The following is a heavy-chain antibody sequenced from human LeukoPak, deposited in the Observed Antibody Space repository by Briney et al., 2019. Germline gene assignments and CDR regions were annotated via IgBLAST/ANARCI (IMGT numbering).Heavy chain of an antibody. D-gene: IGHD3-3*01. V-gene: IGHV3-33*06. Sequence: GGSLRLSCAASGFTFSSYGMHWVRQAPGKGLEWVAVIWYDGSNKYYADSVKGRFTISRDNSKNTLYLQMNSLRAEDTAVYYCAKGPYYDFWSGYHYIFDYWGQGTLVTVSS. CDR1: GFTFSSYG. CDR2: IWYDGSNK. CDR3: AKGPYYDFWSGYHYIFDY. J-gene: IGHJ4*02.